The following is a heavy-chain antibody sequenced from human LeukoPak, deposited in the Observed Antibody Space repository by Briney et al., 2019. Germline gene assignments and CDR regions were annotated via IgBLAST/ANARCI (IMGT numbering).Heavy chain of an antibody. CDR3: ARGMGSGSYLVTPTDY. CDR1: GGTFSSYA. Sequence: SVKVSCKASGGTFSSYAISWVRQAPGQGLEWLEGIIPIFGTANYAQKLQGRVTMTTDTSTSTVYMELRSLRSDDTAVYYCARGMGSGSYLVTPTDYWGQGTLVTVSS. CDR2: IIPIFGTA. J-gene: IGHJ4*02. D-gene: IGHD1-26*01. V-gene: IGHV1-69*05.